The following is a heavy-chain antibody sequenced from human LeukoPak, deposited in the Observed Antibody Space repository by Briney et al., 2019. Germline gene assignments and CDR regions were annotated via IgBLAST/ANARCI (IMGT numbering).Heavy chain of an antibody. CDR3: ARHRGQQLAPNFDC. Sequence: SETLSLTCAVYGGSFSGYYWSWIRQPPGKGLEWIGEINHSGSTNYNPSLKSRVTISVDTSKNQFSLKLSSVTAADTAVYYCARHRGQQLAPNFDCWGQGTLVTVSP. J-gene: IGHJ4*02. D-gene: IGHD6-13*01. V-gene: IGHV4-34*01. CDR1: GGSFSGYY. CDR2: INHSGST.